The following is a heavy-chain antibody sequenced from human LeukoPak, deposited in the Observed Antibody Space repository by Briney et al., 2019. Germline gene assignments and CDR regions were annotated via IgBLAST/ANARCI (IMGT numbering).Heavy chain of an antibody. Sequence: GGSLRHACAASGFTFDDYGMSWVRQAPGKGLEWVSGINWNGGSTGYADSVKGRFTISRDNAKNSLYLQMNSLRAEDTAFYYCARYDYSNYVGYYDHWGQGTLVTVSS. CDR1: GFTFDDYG. CDR3: ARYDYSNYVGYYDH. J-gene: IGHJ4*02. CDR2: INWNGGST. V-gene: IGHV3-20*04. D-gene: IGHD4-11*01.